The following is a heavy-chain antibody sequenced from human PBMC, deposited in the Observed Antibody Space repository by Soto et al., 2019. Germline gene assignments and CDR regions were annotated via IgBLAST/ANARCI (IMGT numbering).Heavy chain of an antibody. J-gene: IGHJ3*01. V-gene: IGHV3-53*01. Sequence: EVQLVESGGGLIQPGGSLRLSCAASGFTFSSNDMNWVRQAPGKGLEWVSLIYSGGSTYYEDSVKGQFTISRDNYKNTLYLQMSSLRAENTAVYYCATRPLLPGAPWGQGTMVTVSS. CDR2: IYSGGST. CDR3: ATRPLLPGAP. D-gene: IGHD3-22*01. CDR1: GFTFSSND.